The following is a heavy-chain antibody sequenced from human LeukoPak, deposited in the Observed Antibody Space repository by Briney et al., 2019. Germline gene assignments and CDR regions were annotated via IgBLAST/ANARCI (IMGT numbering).Heavy chain of an antibody. J-gene: IGHJ4*02. CDR1: GYTFTGYY. CDR3: ARASRLTGYSSGWFLAFGY. CDR2: INPSSGGT. D-gene: IGHD6-19*01. Sequence: ASVKVSCKASGYTFTGYYMHWVRQAPGQGLEWMGRINPSSGGTNYAQKFQGRVTMTRDTSISTAYMELSRLRSDDTAVYYCARASRLTGYSSGWFLAFGYWGQGTLVTVSS. V-gene: IGHV1-2*06.